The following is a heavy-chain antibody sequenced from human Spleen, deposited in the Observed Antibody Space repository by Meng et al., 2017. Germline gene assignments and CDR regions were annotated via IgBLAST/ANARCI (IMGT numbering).Heavy chain of an antibody. CDR2: VYHSGIT. CDR1: GASISSGDYA. CDR3: QKLAGGSDS. D-gene: IGHD2-8*02. V-gene: IGHV4-30-2*01. J-gene: IGHJ4*02. Sequence: QVQLQESGPGLVKPSQTLSLTCAVSGASISSGDYAWSWIRQPPGAGLEWIGFVYHSGITYYNPSLKSRVTISIDRSKNQFSLKLSSVTAADTAVYYCQKLAGGSDSWGEGTLVTVSS.